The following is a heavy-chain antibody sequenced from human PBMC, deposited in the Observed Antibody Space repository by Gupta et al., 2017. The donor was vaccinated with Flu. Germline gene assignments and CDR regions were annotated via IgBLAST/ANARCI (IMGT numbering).Heavy chain of an antibody. CDR3: TRLGGFTVGYNWFDP. J-gene: IGHJ5*02. V-gene: IGHV4-34*01. D-gene: IGHD4-11*01. CDR1: NASLSGSY. CDR2: IDHSGGT. Sequence: QVQLQQWGAGLLKPSETLSLTCAVYNASLSGSYWSWIRQPPGKGPEWMGEIDHSGGTNYTPSLKSRVTMSVDTSKNQFSLNLYSVTAADTAIYYCTRLGGFTVGYNWFDPWGQGTLVTVSS.